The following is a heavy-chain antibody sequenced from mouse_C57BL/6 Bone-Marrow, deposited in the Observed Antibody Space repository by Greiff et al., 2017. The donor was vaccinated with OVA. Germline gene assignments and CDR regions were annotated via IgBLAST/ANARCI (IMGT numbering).Heavy chain of an antibody. CDR3: AGTGTAWYCDV. CDR1: GFTFSSYA. D-gene: IGHD4-1*01. CDR2: ISDGGSYT. V-gene: IGHV5-4*03. Sequence: EVKVVESGGGLVKPGGSLKLSCAASGFTFSSYAMSWVRQTPEKRLEWVATISDGGSYTYYPDHVKGRFTISSDNAKNNLYLQMRHLKSEDTAMYNCAGTGTAWYCDVWGTGTTVTVSS. J-gene: IGHJ1*03.